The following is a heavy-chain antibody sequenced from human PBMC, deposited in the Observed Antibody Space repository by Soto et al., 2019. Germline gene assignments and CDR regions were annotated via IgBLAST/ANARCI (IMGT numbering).Heavy chain of an antibody. J-gene: IGHJ6*02. CDR1: GFTFSSYG. Sequence: QVQLVESGGGVVQPGRSLRLSCAASGFTFSSYGMHWVRQAPGKGLEWVAVISYDGSNKYYADSVKGRFTISRDNSKNTLYLQMNSLRAEDTAVYYCAKEDYDILPGYYPMDVWGQGTTVTVSS. CDR2: ISYDGSNK. V-gene: IGHV3-30*18. CDR3: AKEDYDILPGYYPMDV. D-gene: IGHD3-9*01.